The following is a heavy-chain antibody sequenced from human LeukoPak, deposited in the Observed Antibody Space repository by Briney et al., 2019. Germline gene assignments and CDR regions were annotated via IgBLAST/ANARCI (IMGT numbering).Heavy chain of an antibody. D-gene: IGHD3-10*01. J-gene: IGHJ4*02. Sequence: SETLSLTCTVSGDSISTGNYYWSWLRQPAGKGLEWIVRTYTGGYINYNPSLKSRVTISVDTSKNQFSLKLSSVTAADTAVYYCARHFVGITMVRGVTDVDYWGQGTLVTVSS. V-gene: IGHV4-61*02. CDR1: GDSISTGNYY. CDR2: TYTGGYI. CDR3: ARHFVGITMVRGVTDVDY.